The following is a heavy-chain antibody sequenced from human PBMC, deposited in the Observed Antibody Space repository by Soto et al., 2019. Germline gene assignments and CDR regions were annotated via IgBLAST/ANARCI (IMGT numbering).Heavy chain of an antibody. V-gene: IGHV4-34*01. CDR1: GGSFSGYY. CDR3: ARALKETYYYCSGSYYYGMDV. CDR2: INHSGST. J-gene: IGHJ6*02. Sequence: SETLSLTCAVYGGSFSGYYWSWIRQPPWKVLEWIGEINHSGSTNYNPSVKSRVTISVDTSKNQFSLKLSSVTAAGTAVYYCARALKETYYYCSGSYYYGMDVWGQGTTVTVSS. D-gene: IGHD3-10*01.